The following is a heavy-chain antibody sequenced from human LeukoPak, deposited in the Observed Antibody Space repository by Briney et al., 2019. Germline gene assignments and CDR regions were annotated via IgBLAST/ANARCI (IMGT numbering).Heavy chain of an antibody. CDR1: GFDFSTYT. Sequence: PGGSLRLSCIVSGFDFSTYTMNWVRQAPGKGLEWVSCISSSSRYIYYAESVKGRITISRDNAKNSLYLQMNSLRAEDTAVYYCARANFDFRTGYAYGPFDFWGRGTLVTVSS. V-gene: IGHV3-21*01. J-gene: IGHJ4*02. CDR3: ARANFDFRTGYAYGPFDF. D-gene: IGHD3/OR15-3a*01. CDR2: ISSSSRYI.